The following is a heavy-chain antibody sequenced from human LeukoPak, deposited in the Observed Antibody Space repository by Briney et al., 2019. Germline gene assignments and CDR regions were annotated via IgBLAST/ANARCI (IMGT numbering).Heavy chain of an antibody. Sequence: ASVKVSCKASGYTFTSYYIHWVRQAPGQELEWMGMINPSRGSTSYAQKFQGGLTMTRDTSTSTVYMELSSLRSEDTAVYYCTRGVQLERRYYNWFDPWGQGTLVTVSS. CDR1: GYTFTSYY. D-gene: IGHD1-1*01. J-gene: IGHJ5*02. CDR3: TRGVQLERRYYNWFDP. V-gene: IGHV1-46*01. CDR2: INPSRGST.